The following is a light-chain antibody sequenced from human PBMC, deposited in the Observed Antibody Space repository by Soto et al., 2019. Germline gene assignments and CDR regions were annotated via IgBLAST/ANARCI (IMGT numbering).Light chain of an antibody. CDR3: QQYYSYPWT. Sequence: AIRMTQSQSSFSASTGDRVTITCRASQGISSYLAWYQQKPGKAPKLLIYAASTLQSGVPSRFSGSGSGTDFTLTISCLQSGDFATYYCQQYYSYPWTFGQGTKVDI. J-gene: IGKJ1*01. CDR2: AAS. CDR1: QGISSY. V-gene: IGKV1-8*01.